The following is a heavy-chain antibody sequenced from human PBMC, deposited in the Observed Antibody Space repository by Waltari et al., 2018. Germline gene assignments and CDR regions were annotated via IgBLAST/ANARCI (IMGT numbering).Heavy chain of an antibody. V-gene: IGHV3-7*01. J-gene: IGHJ4*02. CDR3: ARGNWAPFDY. CDR1: GLTFSSYW. D-gene: IGHD7-27*01. CDR2: IKQDGSEK. Sequence: EVQLVESGGGLVQPGGSLRLSCAASGLTFSSYWMTWVRQAPGKGLEWVAIIKQDGSEKHYVDSGKGRFTIARDNAKNSLYLQMNSRRVEDTAIYYCARGNWAPFDYWGQGTLVTVSS.